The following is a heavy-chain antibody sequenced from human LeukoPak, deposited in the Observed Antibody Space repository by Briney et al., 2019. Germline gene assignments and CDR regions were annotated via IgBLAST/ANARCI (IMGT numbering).Heavy chain of an antibody. Sequence: PSETLSLTCTVSGYSISSGYYWGWIRQPPGKGLEWIGSIYHSGSTYYNPSLKSRVTISIDTSKNQFSLKLSSVTAADTAVYYCAGKYYYDISGYYYVDYWGQGTLVTVSS. D-gene: IGHD3-22*01. CDR2: IYHSGST. V-gene: IGHV4-38-2*02. CDR1: GYSISSGYY. J-gene: IGHJ4*02. CDR3: AGKYYYDISGYYYVDY.